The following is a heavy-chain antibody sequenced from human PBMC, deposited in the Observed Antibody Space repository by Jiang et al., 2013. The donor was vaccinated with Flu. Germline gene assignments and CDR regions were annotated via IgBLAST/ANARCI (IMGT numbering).Heavy chain of an antibody. Sequence: GAEVKKPGASVKLSCKASGYTFTSFPIQWVRQAPGQSLEWMGWIHVGNGNTKYSQTFQGRVTFTRDTSATTAYMEVTNLRSEDTAVYYCARGFCTSISCYRRGETYYGMDVWGQGTAVTVSS. V-gene: IGHV1-3*01. CDR2: IHVGNGNT. D-gene: IGHD2-2*01. CDR1: GYTFTSFP. J-gene: IGHJ6*02. CDR3: ARGFCTSISCYRRGETYYGMDV.